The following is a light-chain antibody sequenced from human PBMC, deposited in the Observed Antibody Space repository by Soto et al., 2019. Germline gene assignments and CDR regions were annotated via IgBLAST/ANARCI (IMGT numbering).Light chain of an antibody. CDR3: SSYTTSSTRV. Sequence: QSALTQPASVSGSPGQSIAISCTGSSSDAGIYNYVSWYQQHPGKVPKLIIYEVTNRPSGVSNRFSGSKSGNTASLTISGLQAEDEADYYCSSYTTSSTRVFGTGTQLTVL. CDR2: EVT. V-gene: IGLV2-14*01. J-gene: IGLJ1*01. CDR1: SSDAGIYNY.